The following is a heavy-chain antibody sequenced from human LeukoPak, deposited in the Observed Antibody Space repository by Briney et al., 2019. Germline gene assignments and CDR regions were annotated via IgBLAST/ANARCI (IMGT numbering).Heavy chain of an antibody. D-gene: IGHD6-13*01. Sequence: GGSLRLSCAASGFSFSSYAMFWVRQAPGKGLEWVTIISRDGSDTFYADSVRGRFTISRDNSKNTLYLQMNSLRAEDTAVYYCAREGASSSFGYWGQGTLVTVSS. CDR1: GFSFSSYA. CDR3: AREGASSSFGY. V-gene: IGHV3-30*14. J-gene: IGHJ4*02. CDR2: ISRDGSDT.